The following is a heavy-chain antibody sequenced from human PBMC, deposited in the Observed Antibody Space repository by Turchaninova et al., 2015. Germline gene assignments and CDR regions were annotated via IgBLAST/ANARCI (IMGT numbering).Heavy chain of an antibody. CDR1: GDTCSSSW. Sequence: VRLLQSGAEGKVPVGVLWMPCKATGDTCSSSWSSWVRQMPGKGLELMGKIDPRDSETKYSPSFQGHVSISADKSISTAYLQWRSLKASDTAIYYCAVTPNYYGSSGYFWSQGTPVTVSS. D-gene: IGHD6-19*01. CDR3: AVTPNYYGSSGYF. J-gene: IGHJ4*02. CDR2: IDPRDSET. V-gene: IGHV5-10-1*03.